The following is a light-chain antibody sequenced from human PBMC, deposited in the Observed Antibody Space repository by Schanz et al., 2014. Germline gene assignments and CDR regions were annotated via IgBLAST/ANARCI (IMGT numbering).Light chain of an antibody. CDR3: CSYAGSSTFT. J-gene: IGLJ3*02. CDR1: SSDVGGYNS. V-gene: IGLV2-23*03. Sequence: QSALTQPRSVSGSPGQSVTISCTGTSSDVGGYNSVSWYQQHPGKAPKLMIYEGTKRPSGVSNRFSGSKSGNTASLTISGLQAEDEADYYCCSYAGSSTFTFGGGTKVTVL. CDR2: EGT.